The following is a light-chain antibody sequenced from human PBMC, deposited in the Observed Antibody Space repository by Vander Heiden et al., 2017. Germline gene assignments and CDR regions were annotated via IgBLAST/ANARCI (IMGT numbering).Light chain of an antibody. CDR3: TAWDDSLNARV. J-gene: IGLJ3*02. CDR1: SSNIGGNT. CDR2: NNN. Sequence: QSGLAQPPSASGTPGQRVSISCSGGSSNIGGNTVNWYQQRPGTAPKLLIYNNNQRPSAVPDRLSGSKSGTSAALAISGLQAEDEADYHCTAWDDSLNARVFGGGTKVTVL. V-gene: IGLV1-44*01.